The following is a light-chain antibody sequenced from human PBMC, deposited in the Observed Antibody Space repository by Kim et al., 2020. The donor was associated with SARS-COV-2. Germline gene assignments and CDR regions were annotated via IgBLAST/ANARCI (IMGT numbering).Light chain of an antibody. CDR3: QQYNNWPPYI. CDR1: QSVSSN. J-gene: IGKJ2*01. Sequence: EIVMTQSPATLSVSPGERATLSCRASQSVSSNLAWYQQKPGQAPRLLIYGASTRATGFPARFSGSGSGTEFTLTISSLQSEDFAVYYCQQYNNWPPYIFGQGTKLEI. V-gene: IGKV3-15*01. CDR2: GAS.